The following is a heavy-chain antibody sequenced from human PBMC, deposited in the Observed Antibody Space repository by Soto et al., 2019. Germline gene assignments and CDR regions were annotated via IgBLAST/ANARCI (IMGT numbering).Heavy chain of an antibody. CDR2: INPSGGST. Sequence: QVQLVQSGAEVKKPGASVKVSCKASGYTFTSYYMHWVRQAPGQGLEWMGIINPSGGSTSYAQKLQGRVTMTRDTSTSTVYMELSSLRSEDTAVYYCARDLVLDYGDLTDYYYYGMDVWGQGTKVTVSS. CDR3: ARDLVLDYGDLTDYYYYGMDV. J-gene: IGHJ6*02. V-gene: IGHV1-46*04. CDR1: GYTFTSYY. D-gene: IGHD4-17*01.